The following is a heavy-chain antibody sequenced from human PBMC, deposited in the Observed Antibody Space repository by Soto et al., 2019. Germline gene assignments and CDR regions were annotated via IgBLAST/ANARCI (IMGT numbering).Heavy chain of an antibody. CDR3: ERGGSSDLKVAFYF. J-gene: IGHJ3*01. V-gene: IGHV4-34*01. D-gene: IGHD6-19*01. CDR1: GGSFTGYF. Sequence: SETLSLTCDVCGGSFTGYFWNWIRQSPGKGLEWIGKVNHNGRNNYNPSLKSRVTISLDISKKQISVKLTSVAAADTAVYYCERGGSSDLKVAFYFWGQGIMVTV. CDR2: VNHNGRN.